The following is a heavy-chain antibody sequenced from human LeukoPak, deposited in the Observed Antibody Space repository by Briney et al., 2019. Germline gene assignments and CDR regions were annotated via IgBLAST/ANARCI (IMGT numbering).Heavy chain of an antibody. CDR2: IYYSGST. Sequence: PSETLSLTCTVSGGSISSYYWSWIRQPPGKGLGWIGYIYYSGSTNYNPSLKSRVTISVDTSKNQFSLKLSSVTAADTAVYYCARERGRYYDYIWGSYINWFDPWGQGTLVTVSS. CDR1: GGSISSYY. V-gene: IGHV4-59*12. CDR3: ARERGRYYDYIWGSYINWFDP. D-gene: IGHD3-16*01. J-gene: IGHJ5*02.